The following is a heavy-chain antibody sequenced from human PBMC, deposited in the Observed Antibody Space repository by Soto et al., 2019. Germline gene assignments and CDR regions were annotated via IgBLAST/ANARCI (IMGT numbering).Heavy chain of an antibody. CDR2: ISGSGDST. D-gene: IGHD6-19*01. V-gene: IGHV3-23*01. Sequence: GGSLRLSCAASGFTFSTYAMNWVRQAPGKGLEWVSGISGSGDSTYYADSVKGRFTVSRDNSKNTLYLQMNSLRAEDTAVFYFSKERSSGWRFDYWGQGTLVPVSS. CDR3: SKERSSGWRFDY. J-gene: IGHJ4*02. CDR1: GFTFSTYA.